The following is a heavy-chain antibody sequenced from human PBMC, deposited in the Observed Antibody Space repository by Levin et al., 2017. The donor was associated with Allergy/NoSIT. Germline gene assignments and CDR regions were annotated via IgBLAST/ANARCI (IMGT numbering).Heavy chain of an antibody. J-gene: IGHJ6*02. Sequence: SLKISCAASGFTFDDYAIHWVRQAPGKGLEWVSIIDWNSGNKDYADSVKGRFTISRDNAKNSVHLQMNSLRGEDTALYYCVKGFGATVPSGMDVWGPGTTVIVSS. V-gene: IGHV3-9*01. CDR2: IDWNSGNK. CDR1: GFTFDDYA. CDR3: VKGFGATVPSGMDV. D-gene: IGHD1-26*01.